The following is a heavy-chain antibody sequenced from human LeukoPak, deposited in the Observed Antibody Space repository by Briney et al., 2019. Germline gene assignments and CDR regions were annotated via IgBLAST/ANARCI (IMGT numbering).Heavy chain of an antibody. CDR1: GFTFSSYW. V-gene: IGHV3-74*01. D-gene: IGHD1-1*01. CDR2: IHSDGSST. Sequence: AGGSLRLSCAASGFTFSSYWMPWVRQAPGKGLELVSRIHSDGSSTSYADFVKGRFTISRDNAKNTLYLQMNSLRAEDTAVYHCARDKPGSHYYVDVWGKGTTVTVSS. CDR3: ARDKPGSHYYVDV. J-gene: IGHJ6*03.